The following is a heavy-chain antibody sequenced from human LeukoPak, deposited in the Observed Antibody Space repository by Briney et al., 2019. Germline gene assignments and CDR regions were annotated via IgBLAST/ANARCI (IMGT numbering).Heavy chain of an antibody. CDR3: ARDPAKFWSGHDY. CDR1: GFTFSSYG. V-gene: IGHV3-30*03. Sequence: GGSLRLSCTASGFTFSSYGMHWVRQAPGKGLEWVAVISYDGSNKYYADSVKGRFTISRDNSKNTLYVQMNSLRAEDTAVYYCARDPAKFWSGHDYWGQGTLVTVSP. D-gene: IGHD3-3*01. CDR2: ISYDGSNK. J-gene: IGHJ4*02.